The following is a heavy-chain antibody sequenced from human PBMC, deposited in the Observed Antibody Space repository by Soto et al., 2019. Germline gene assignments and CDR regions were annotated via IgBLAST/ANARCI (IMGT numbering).Heavy chain of an antibody. J-gene: IGHJ6*02. D-gene: IGHD5-12*01. CDR2: INHSGST. V-gene: IGHV4-34*01. CDR1: GGSFSGYY. CDR3: ARGGVATSGMDV. Sequence: SETLSLTCAVYGGSFSGYYWSWIRQPPGKGLEWIGEINHSGSTNYNPSLKSRVTISVDMSKNQFSLKLSSVTAADTAVYYCARGGVATSGMDVWRQGTTVTVSS.